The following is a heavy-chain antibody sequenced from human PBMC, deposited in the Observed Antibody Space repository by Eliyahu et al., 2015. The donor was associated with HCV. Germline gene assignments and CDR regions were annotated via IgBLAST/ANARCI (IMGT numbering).Heavy chain of an antibody. CDR1: GFTFXSYS. J-gene: IGHJ4*02. V-gene: IGHV3-48*01. CDR3: ARGDYDYVWGTSGFGS. D-gene: IGHD3-16*01. Sequence: EVQLVESGGGLVQPGGSLRLSGAAXGFTFXSYSRNWVRQAPGKGVEWVSSISSSSGSVYYADSVKGRFTVSRDNANKSLYLQMNSLRPEDTAVYYCARGDYDYVWGTSGFGSWGQGTLVTVSS. CDR2: ISSSSGSV.